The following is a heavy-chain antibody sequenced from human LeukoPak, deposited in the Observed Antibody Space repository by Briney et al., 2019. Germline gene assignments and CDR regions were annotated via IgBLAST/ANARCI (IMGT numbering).Heavy chain of an antibody. Sequence: PGGSLRLSCAASGFMFNDYYMSWIRQAPGKGLEWVSYISSSGSIIYYADSVKGRFTISRDNAKNTLYLQMNSLRAEDTAVYYCAKVDGQIAAAGTPDYWGQGTLVTVSS. CDR2: ISSSGSII. J-gene: IGHJ4*02. D-gene: IGHD6-13*01. CDR1: GFMFNDYY. V-gene: IGHV3-11*01. CDR3: AKVDGQIAAAGTPDY.